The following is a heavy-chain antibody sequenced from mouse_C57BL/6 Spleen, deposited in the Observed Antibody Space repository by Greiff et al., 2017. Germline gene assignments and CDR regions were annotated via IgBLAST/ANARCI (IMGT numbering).Heavy chain of an antibody. CDR1: GVSLTRYG. CDR3: ARHDGYYVGAMDY. D-gene: IGHD2-3*01. V-gene: IGHV2-6-1*01. Sequence: QVQLQQSGPGLVAPSQSLSITCTVPGVSLTRYGVHWVRQPPGKGLEWLVVIWSDGSTTYNSALKSRLSISKDNSKSQVFLKMNSLQTDDTAMYYCARHDGYYVGAMDYWGQGTSVTVSS. CDR2: IWSDGST. J-gene: IGHJ4*01.